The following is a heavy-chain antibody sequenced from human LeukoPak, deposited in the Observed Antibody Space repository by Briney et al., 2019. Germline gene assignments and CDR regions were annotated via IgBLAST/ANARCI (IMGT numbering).Heavy chain of an antibody. V-gene: IGHV1-18*04. CDR1: GYSFTSYW. CDR3: ARDLSTDYGDYGVGY. D-gene: IGHD4-17*01. J-gene: IGHJ4*02. CDR2: ISAYNGNT. Sequence: GESLKISCKGSGYSFTSYWIGWVRQAPGQGLEWMGWISAYNGNTNYAQKLQGRVTMTTDTSTSTAYMELRSLRSDDTAVYYCARDLSTDYGDYGVGYWGQGTLVTVSS.